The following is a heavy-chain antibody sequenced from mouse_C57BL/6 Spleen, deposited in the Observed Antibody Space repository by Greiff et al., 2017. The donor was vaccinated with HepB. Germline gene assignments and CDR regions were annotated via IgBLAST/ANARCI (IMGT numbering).Heavy chain of an antibody. V-gene: IGHV1-55*01. J-gene: IGHJ2*01. D-gene: IGHD1-1*01. CDR2: IYPGSGST. Sequence: QVQLQQSGAELVKPGASVKMSCKASGYTFTSYWITWVKQRPGQGLEWIGDIYPGSGSTNYNEKFKSKATLTVDTSSSTAYMQLSSLTSSDSAVYYCARMNYYYFDYWGQGTTLTVSS. CDR1: GYTFTSYW. CDR3: ARMNYYYFDY.